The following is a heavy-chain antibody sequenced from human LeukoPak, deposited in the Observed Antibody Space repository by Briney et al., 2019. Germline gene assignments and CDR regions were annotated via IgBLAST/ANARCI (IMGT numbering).Heavy chain of an antibody. D-gene: IGHD2-8*01. CDR3: AKGTRGSSTKYYFDY. Sequence: GGSLRLSCAASGFTFSGYAMSWVRQAPGKGLEWVSAISGSGGSTYYADSVKGRFTISRDNSKNTLYLQMNSLRAEDTAVYYCAKGTRGSSTKYYFDYWGQGTLVTVSS. CDR1: GFTFSGYA. V-gene: IGHV3-23*01. J-gene: IGHJ4*02. CDR2: ISGSGGST.